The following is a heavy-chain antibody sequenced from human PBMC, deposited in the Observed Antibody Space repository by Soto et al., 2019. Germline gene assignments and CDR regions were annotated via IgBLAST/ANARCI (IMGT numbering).Heavy chain of an antibody. D-gene: IGHD4-17*01. J-gene: IGHJ4*02. CDR2: ISTYNTNT. Sequence: QVQLVQSGAEVKNPGASVTVSCKASGERFTTYGISWVRQAPGQGLEWMGWISTYNTNTNYAPKFQGRLLQTNTTSTSTAHMGLRGLRPDDTAVYYCARWAGQVRDYGGPFAYWGQGTVVTVSS. V-gene: IGHV1-18*04. CDR1: GERFTTYG. CDR3: ARWAGQVRDYGGPFAY.